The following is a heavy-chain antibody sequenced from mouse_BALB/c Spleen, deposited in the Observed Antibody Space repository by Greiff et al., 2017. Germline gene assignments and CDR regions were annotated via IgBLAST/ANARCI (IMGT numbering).Heavy chain of an antibody. CDR3: ARRYYGNYYFDY. V-gene: IGHV1-80*01. D-gene: IGHD2-1*01. J-gene: IGHJ2*01. CDR2: IYPGDGDT. Sequence: QVQLQQSGAELVRPGSSVKISCTASGYAFSSYWMNWVKQRPGQGLEWIGQIYPGDGDTNYNGKFKGKATLTADKSSSTAYMQLSSLTSEDSAVYFCARRYYGNYYFDYWGQGTTVTVSA. CDR1: GYAFSSYW.